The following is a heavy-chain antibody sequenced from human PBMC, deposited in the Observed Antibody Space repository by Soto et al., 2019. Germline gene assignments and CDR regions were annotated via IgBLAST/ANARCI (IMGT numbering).Heavy chain of an antibody. CDR3: ARHQFYDFWSGYNWFDP. Sequence: SETLSLTCTVSGGSISSSSYYWGWIRQPPGKGLEWIGSIYYSGSTYYNPSLKSRVTISVDTSKNQFSLKLSSVTAADTAVYYCARHQFYDFWSGYNWFDPWGQGTLVTVSS. J-gene: IGHJ5*02. CDR1: GGSISSSSYY. D-gene: IGHD3-3*01. CDR2: IYYSGST. V-gene: IGHV4-39*01.